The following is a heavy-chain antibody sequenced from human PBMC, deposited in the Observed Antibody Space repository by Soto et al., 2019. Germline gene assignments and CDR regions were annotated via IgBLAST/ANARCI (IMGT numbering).Heavy chain of an antibody. J-gene: IGHJ6*03. CDR3: ARARIAARITNYMDV. D-gene: IGHD6-6*01. CDR1: GYTFTSYY. Sequence: ASGKVSCKASGYTFTSYYMDWVRQAPGQGLEWMGIINPSGGSTSYAQKFQGRVTMTRDTSTSTVYMELSSLRSEDTAVYYCARARIAARITNYMDVWGKGTTVTVSS. V-gene: IGHV1-46*03. CDR2: INPSGGST.